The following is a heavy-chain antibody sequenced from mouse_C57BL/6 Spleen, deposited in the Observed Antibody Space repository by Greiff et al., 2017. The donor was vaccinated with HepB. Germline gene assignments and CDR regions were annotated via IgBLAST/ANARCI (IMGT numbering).Heavy chain of an antibody. D-gene: IGHD2-5*01. CDR3: AYSNYLYYFDY. CDR2: INPSSGYT. J-gene: IGHJ2*01. CDR1: GYTFTSYT. V-gene: IGHV1-4*01. Sequence: LQESGAELARPGASVKMSCKASGYTFTSYTMHWVKQRPGQGLEWIGYINPSSGYTKYNQKFKDKATLTADKSSSTAYMQLSSLTSEDSAVYYCAYSNYLYYFDYWGQGTTLTVSS.